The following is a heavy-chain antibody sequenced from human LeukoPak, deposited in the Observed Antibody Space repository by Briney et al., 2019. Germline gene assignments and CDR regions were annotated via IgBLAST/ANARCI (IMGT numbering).Heavy chain of an antibody. CDR2: MDHSGST. D-gene: IGHD3-3*01. CDR1: GGAFSGNY. V-gene: IGHV4-34*01. J-gene: IGHJ6*04. CDR3: ARGQGDAWSGYVLNV. Sequence: SETLSVTCAVYGGAFSGNYWSWIRQPPGEGLEWIGEMDHSGSTNYNPSLKSRVTISVDTSKNHFSLKLSSVTAADTAVYYCARGQGDAWSGYVLNVWGEGTTVTVSS.